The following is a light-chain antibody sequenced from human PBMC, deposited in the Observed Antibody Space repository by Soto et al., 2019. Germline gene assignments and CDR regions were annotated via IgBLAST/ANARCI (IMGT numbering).Light chain of an antibody. CDR2: KAS. CDR3: QQYNSYSPYT. Sequence: DIQMTQSPSTLSASVGDRVTITCRASQSISSWLAWYQQKPGKAHKILIYKASSLESGVPSRFSGSGSGTEFTLTISSLQPDDFASYYCQQYNSYSPYTFGQGTKLEIK. J-gene: IGKJ2*01. CDR1: QSISSW. V-gene: IGKV1-5*03.